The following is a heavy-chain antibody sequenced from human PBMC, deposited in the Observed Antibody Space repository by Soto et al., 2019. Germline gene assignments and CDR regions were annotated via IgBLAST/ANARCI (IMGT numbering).Heavy chain of an antibody. D-gene: IGHD3-10*01. CDR1: GGSMSEYF. V-gene: IGHV4-59*01. J-gene: IGHJ4*02. CDR2: IYYLGST. CDR3: ARDGYDGSGSPYPAY. Sequence: SETLSLTCSVSGGSMSEYFCSWIRQSPGKGLEWIGYIYYLGSTDYNPSRKCRVTISVDTSKRQFSLRLTSVTAADTAVYYCARDGYDGSGSPYPAYWGPGTQVTVSS.